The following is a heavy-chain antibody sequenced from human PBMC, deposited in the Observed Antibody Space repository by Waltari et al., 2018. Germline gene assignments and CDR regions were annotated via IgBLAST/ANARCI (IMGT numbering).Heavy chain of an antibody. CDR1: GYSFTSYW. D-gene: IGHD3-3*01. J-gene: IGHJ4*02. V-gene: IGHV1-69*06. CDR2: IIPIFGTA. Sequence: VQLVQSGAEVKKPGESLKISCKGSGYSFTSYWIGWVRQAPGQGLEWMGGIIPIFGTANYAQKFQGRVTITADKSTSTVYMELSSLRSEDTAVYYCARDHDFWSLWGQGTLVTVSS. CDR3: ARDHDFWSL.